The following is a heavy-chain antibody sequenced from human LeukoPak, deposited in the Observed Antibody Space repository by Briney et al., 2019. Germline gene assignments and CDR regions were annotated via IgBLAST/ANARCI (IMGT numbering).Heavy chain of an antibody. Sequence: ASVKVSCKASGYTFTSYGISWVRRAPGQGLEWMGWISAYNGNTNYAQKLQGRVTMTTDTSTSTAYMELRSLRSDDTAVYYCARDYLAYCGGDCYSAYDYWGQGTLVTVSS. CDR2: ISAYNGNT. D-gene: IGHD2-21*02. V-gene: IGHV1-18*01. CDR3: ARDYLAYCGGDCYSAYDY. CDR1: GYTFTSYG. J-gene: IGHJ4*02.